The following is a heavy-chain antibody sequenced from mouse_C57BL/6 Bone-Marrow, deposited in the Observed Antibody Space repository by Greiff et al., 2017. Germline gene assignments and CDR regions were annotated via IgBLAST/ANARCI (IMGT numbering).Heavy chain of an antibody. J-gene: IGHJ3*01. Sequence: QVQLQQSGAELARPGASVKLSCKASGYTFTSYGISWVKQRTGQGLEWIGEIYPRSGNTYYNEQFKGKATLTADKSSSTAYMELRSLTSEDSAVYFCARRPADYDDPRGFAGRGDGALVTV. V-gene: IGHV1-81*01. CDR3: ARRPADYDDPRGFAG. CDR2: IYPRSGNT. CDR1: GYTFTSYG. D-gene: IGHD2-4*01.